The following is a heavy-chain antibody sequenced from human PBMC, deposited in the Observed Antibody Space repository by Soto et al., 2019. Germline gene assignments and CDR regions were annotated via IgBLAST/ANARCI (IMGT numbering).Heavy chain of an antibody. Sequence: PSETVSLTRAVSGDSITSNQWNWIRQPPGRGLEWIGYIYNSGTTKYNPPLKSRVIISVDTSKNQLSLKLSSVTAADTAVYYCARVSMSTVSWGFDPWGQGTLVTVSS. D-gene: IGHD4-4*01. J-gene: IGHJ5*02. V-gene: IGHV4-59*01. CDR3: ARVSMSTVSWGFDP. CDR2: IYNSGTT. CDR1: GDSITSNQ.